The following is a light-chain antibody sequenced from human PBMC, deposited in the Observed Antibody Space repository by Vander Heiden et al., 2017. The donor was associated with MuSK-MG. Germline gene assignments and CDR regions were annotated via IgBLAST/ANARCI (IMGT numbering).Light chain of an antibody. CDR3: QQYNNWPPGVT. V-gene: IGKV3-15*01. CDR1: QSVSSN. Sequence: EIVMTQSPATLSVSPGERATLSCRASQSVSSNLAWYQQKPGQAPRLLIYGASTRATGIPARFSGSGAGTEFTLTISSRQSEDFAVYYCQQYNNWPPGVTFGPGTKVDIK. CDR2: GAS. J-gene: IGKJ3*01.